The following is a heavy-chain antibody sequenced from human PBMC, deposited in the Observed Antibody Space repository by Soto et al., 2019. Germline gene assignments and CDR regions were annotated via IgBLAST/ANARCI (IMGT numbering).Heavy chain of an antibody. CDR2: ISYDGSNK. CDR3: AKALDVVRGVIYTYDYYGMDV. CDR1: GFTFSSYG. Sequence: GGSLRLSCAASGFTFSSYGMHWVRQAPGKGLEWVAVISYDGSNKYYADSVKGRFTISRDNSKNTLYLQMNSLRAEDTAVYYCAKALDVVRGVIYTYDYYGMDVWGQGTTVTVS. D-gene: IGHD3-10*01. J-gene: IGHJ6*02. V-gene: IGHV3-30*18.